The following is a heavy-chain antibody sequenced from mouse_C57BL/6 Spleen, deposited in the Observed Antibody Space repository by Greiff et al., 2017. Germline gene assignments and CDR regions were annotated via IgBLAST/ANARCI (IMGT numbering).Heavy chain of an antibody. CDR2: INPNNGGT. J-gene: IGHJ4*01. CDR1: GYTFTDYN. V-gene: IGHV1-18*01. D-gene: IGHD1-1*01. CDR3: ARSPGANYYGSSYAAMDY. Sequence: EVQLQQSGPELVKPGASVKIPCKASGYTFTDYNMDWVKQSHGKSLEWIGDINPNNGGTIYNQKFKGKATLTVDKSSSTAYMELRSLTSEDTAVYYCARSPGANYYGSSYAAMDYWGQGTSVTVSS.